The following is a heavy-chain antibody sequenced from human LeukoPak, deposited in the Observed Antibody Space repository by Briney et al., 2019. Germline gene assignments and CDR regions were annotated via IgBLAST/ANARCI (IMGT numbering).Heavy chain of an antibody. J-gene: IGHJ4*02. CDR3: AKDKGRAAAGFDY. Sequence: PGGSLRLSCAASRLTFSTYAMSWVRQAPGKGLEWVSAISGSGGSTYYADSVKGRFTISRDNSKNTLYLQMNSLRVEDTAVYYCAKDKGRAAAGFDYWAREPWSPSPQ. CDR2: ISGSGGST. V-gene: IGHV3-23*01. D-gene: IGHD6-13*01. CDR1: RLTFSTYA.